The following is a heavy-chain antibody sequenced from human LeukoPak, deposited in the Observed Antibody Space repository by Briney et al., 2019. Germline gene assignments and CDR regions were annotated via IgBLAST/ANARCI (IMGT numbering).Heavy chain of an antibody. V-gene: IGHV4-4*02. CDR2: IYRSGIT. J-gene: IGHJ4*02. Sequence: SGTLSLTCAASGASISCYNCCGGVRQSPGTVLEWIGEIYRSGITNYNPSLESRVTISLDKSKNQFSLKLNSVTAADTAVYYCARGASTVTGYFAYWGQGTLVTVSS. D-gene: IGHD4-17*01. CDR1: GASISCYNC. CDR3: ARGASTVTGYFAY.